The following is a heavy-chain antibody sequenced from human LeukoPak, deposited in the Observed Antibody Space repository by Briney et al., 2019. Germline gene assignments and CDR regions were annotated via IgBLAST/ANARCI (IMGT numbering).Heavy chain of an antibody. CDR3: ASGSPRGLRSWFDP. Sequence: PGGSLRLSCAASGFTFSSYAMHWVRQAPGKGLEWVAVISYDGSNKYYADSVKGRFTISRDNSKNTLYLQMNSLRAEDTAVYYCASGSPRGLRSWFDPLGQGTLVTVSS. J-gene: IGHJ5*02. D-gene: IGHD2-21*02. CDR2: ISYDGSNK. CDR1: GFTFSSYA. V-gene: IGHV3-30-3*01.